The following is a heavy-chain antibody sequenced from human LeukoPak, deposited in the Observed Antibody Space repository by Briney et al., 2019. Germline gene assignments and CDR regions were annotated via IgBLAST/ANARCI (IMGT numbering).Heavy chain of an antibody. Sequence: ASGFTFGDXXXXXFRQAPGKGXXXVGFIRSKAYGGTTEYAASVKGRFTISRGDSKSIAYLQMNSLKTEDTAVYYCTRRSGYSYGYWGQGTLVTVSS. CDR2: IRSKAYGGTT. CDR1: GFTFGDXX. J-gene: IGHJ4*02. CDR3: TRRSGYSYGY. D-gene: IGHD5-18*01. V-gene: IGHV3-49*03.